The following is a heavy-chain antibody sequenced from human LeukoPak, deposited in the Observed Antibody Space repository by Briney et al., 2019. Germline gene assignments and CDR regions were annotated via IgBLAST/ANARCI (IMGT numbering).Heavy chain of an antibody. D-gene: IGHD2-15*01. V-gene: IGHV3-74*01. CDR2: IQYDGSTT. CDR1: GFSFSSYW. Sequence: GGSLRLSSAASGFSFSSYWMHWFRQAPGKGLVWVARIQYDGSTTNYADSVKGRFTISRDNAKKTLYVQMNSLRAEDTAVYYCARALVAGVTLNALDIWGQGTMVTVSS. J-gene: IGHJ3*02. CDR3: ARALVAGVTLNALDI.